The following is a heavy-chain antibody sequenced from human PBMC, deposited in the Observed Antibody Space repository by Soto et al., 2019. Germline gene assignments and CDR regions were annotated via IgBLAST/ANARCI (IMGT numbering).Heavy chain of an antibody. V-gene: IGHV4-34*01. Sequence: SETLSHTCAVYGGSFSGYYWSWIRQPPGKGLEWIGEINHSGSTNYNPSLKSRVTISVDTSKNQFSLKLSSVTTADTAVYYCERSRRFWFGGVTIYYYYYIDVWGKGTMVTASS. CDR2: INHSGST. J-gene: IGHJ6*03. CDR3: ERSRRFWFGGVTIYYYYYIDV. CDR1: GGSFSGYY. D-gene: IGHD3-10*01.